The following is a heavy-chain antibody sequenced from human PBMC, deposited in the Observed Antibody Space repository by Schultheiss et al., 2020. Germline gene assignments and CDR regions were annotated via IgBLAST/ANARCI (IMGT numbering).Heavy chain of an antibody. D-gene: IGHD6-6*01. J-gene: IGHJ5*02. CDR1: GYTFTSYG. CDR3: ARDGIAARGNWFDP. CDR2: IIPIFGTA. V-gene: IGHV1-69*01. Sequence: GGSLRLSCKASGYTFTSYGISWVRQAPGQGLEWMGGIIPIFGTANYAQKFQGRVTITADESTSTAYMELSSLRSEDTAVYYCARDGIAARGNWFDPWGQGTLVTVSS.